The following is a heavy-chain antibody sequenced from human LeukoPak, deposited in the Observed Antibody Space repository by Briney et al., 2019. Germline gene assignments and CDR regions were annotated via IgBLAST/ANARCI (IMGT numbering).Heavy chain of an antibody. CDR2: IYPGDSDT. CDR3: ARHPPSLYDFWSGYSTSSYFDY. J-gene: IGHJ4*02. D-gene: IGHD3-3*01. Sequence: GESLKISCKGSGYSFTSYWIGWVRQMPGKGLEWMGIIYPGDSDTRYSPSFQGQVTISADESISTAYLQWSSLKASDTAMYYCARHPPSLYDFWSGYSTSSYFDYWGQGTLVTVSS. V-gene: IGHV5-51*01. CDR1: GYSFTSYW.